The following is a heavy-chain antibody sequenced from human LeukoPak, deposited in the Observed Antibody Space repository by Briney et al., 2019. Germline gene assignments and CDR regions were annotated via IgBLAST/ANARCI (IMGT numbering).Heavy chain of an antibody. V-gene: IGHV3-30*09. CDR3: ARTQYSSSFDY. Sequence: GGSLRLSCAASGFTFSSYAMHWVRQAPGKGLEWVAVISYDGSNKYYADSVKGRFAISRDNSKNTLYLQMNSLRAEDTAVYYCARTQYSSSFDYWGQGTLVTVSS. J-gene: IGHJ4*02. CDR2: ISYDGSNK. D-gene: IGHD6-13*01. CDR1: GFTFSSYA.